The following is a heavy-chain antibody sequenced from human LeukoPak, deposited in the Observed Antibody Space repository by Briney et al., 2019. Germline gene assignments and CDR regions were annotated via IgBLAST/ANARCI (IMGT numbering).Heavy chain of an antibody. Sequence: GGSLRLSCAASGFTFSSYAMSWDRQAPGKGLEWVSAISGSGGSTYYADSVKGRFTISRDNSKNTLYLQMNSLRAEDTAVYYCARNLYDSSGYYPDYWGQGTLVTVSS. D-gene: IGHD3-22*01. CDR3: ARNLYDSSGYYPDY. CDR1: GFTFSSYA. CDR2: ISGSGGST. J-gene: IGHJ4*02. V-gene: IGHV3-23*01.